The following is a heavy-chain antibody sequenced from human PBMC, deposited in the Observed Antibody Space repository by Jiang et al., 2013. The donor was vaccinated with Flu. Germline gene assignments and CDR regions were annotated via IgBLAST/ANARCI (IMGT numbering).Heavy chain of an antibody. CDR1: GDSINNYY. CDR3: ARAVRHVALLFDH. D-gene: IGHD2-21*01. Sequence: GPGLVKPSETLSLNCTVSGDSINNYYWTWIRQSPGKGLEWIGYIHYSGNTNYNPSLKSRITISLDTSKRQFSLKMTSVTAADAAVYYCARAVRHVALLFDHWGQGTRITVSS. V-gene: IGHV4-59*01. CDR2: IHYSGNT. J-gene: IGHJ4*02.